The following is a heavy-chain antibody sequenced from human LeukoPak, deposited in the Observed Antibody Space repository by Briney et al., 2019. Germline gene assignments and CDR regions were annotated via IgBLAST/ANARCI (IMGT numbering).Heavy chain of an antibody. V-gene: IGHV3-30*03. J-gene: IGHJ4*02. CDR1: GFTFSTYG. Sequence: GGSLRLSCAASGFTFSTYGMHWVRQAPGKGLGWVAVISKDESFTYYADSVKGRFTISRDNSKNTLYLQMNSLRTEDTAVYYCARRCITMVRGVRGYIYYFDYWGQGTLVTVSS. D-gene: IGHD3-10*01. CDR3: ARRCITMVRGVRGYIYYFDY. CDR2: ISKDESFT.